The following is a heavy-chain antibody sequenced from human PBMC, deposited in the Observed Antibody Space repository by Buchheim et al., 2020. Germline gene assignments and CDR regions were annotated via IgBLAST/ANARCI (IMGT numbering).Heavy chain of an antibody. CDR2: IKQDGSEK. CDR3: ASCSYCSGGSCYRTDWFDP. CDR1: GFTFSSYW. J-gene: IGHJ5*02. V-gene: IGHV3-7*01. D-gene: IGHD2-15*01. Sequence: EVQLVESGGGLVQPGGSLRLSCAASGFTFSSYWMSWVRQAPGKGLEWVANIKQDGSEKYYVDSVEGRFTISRDNAKNSLYLQMNSLRAEDTAVYYCASCSYCSGGSCYRTDWFDPWGQGTL.